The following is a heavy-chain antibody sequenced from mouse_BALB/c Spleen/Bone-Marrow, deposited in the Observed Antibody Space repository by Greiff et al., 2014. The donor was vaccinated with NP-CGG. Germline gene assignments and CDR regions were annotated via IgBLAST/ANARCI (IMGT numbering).Heavy chain of an antibody. CDR1: GYAFTNYS. CDR3: ARFGRYYFDY. J-gene: IGHJ2*01. CDR2: INPGSGGA. V-gene: IGHV1-54*01. Sequence: VQLQQSGAELVRPGTAVNVSCKASGYAFTNYSIEWVKQRPGQGLEWIGVINPGSGGANYNEKFKGKATLTADKSSSTAYMQLSSLTSDDSAVYFCARFGRYYFDYWGQGTTLTVSS.